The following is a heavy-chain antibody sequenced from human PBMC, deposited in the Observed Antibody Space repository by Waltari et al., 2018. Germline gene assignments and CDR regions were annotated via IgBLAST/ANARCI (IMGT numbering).Heavy chain of an antibody. CDR2: ISPGGDTI. Sequence: EVQLVESGGGLVQPGGSLRLSCAVSGFTFSGYSLNWVRQAPGKGLEWVSYISPGGDTIYYADSVKGRFTISRDSASNSLYLQMNSLRAEDTAVYYCARIRGVSGSYYSDFWGQGTLVTVSS. J-gene: IGHJ4*02. CDR1: GFTFSGYS. CDR3: ARIRGVSGSYYSDF. D-gene: IGHD3-10*01. V-gene: IGHV3-48*04.